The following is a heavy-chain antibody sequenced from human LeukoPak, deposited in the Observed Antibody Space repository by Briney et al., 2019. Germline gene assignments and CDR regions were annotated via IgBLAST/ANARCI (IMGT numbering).Heavy chain of an antibody. CDR3: ARDHGGYYYGIDY. CDR1: GGSISSSSYY. CDR2: IYYSGST. J-gene: IGHJ4*02. Sequence: SETLSLTCTASGGSISSSSYYWGWIRQPPGKGLEWIGSIYYSGSTYYNPSLKSRVTISVDTSKNQFSLKLSSVTAADTAVYYCARDHGGYYYGIDYCGQGTLVTVSS. D-gene: IGHD3-22*01. V-gene: IGHV4-39*07.